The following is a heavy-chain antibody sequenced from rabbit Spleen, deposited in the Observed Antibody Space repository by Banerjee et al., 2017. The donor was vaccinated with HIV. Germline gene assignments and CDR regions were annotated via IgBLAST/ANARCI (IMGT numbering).Heavy chain of an antibody. J-gene: IGHJ6*01. D-gene: IGHD8-1*01. CDR3: ARDTGSSFSSYGMDL. CDR2: IYTGNGKT. Sequence: QQLEESGGGLVKPGASLTLTCTASGFSFSSSYDMCWVRQAPGKGLEWIACIYTGNGKTYYASWAKGRFTISKTSSTTVTLQMTSLTAADTATYFCARDTGSSFSSYGMDLWGQGTLVTVS. CDR1: GFSFSSSYD. V-gene: IGHV1S40*01.